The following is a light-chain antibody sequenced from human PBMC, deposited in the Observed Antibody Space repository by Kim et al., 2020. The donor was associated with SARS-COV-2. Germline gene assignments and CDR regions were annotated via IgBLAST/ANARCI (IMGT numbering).Light chain of an antibody. CDR2: EDN. J-gene: IGLJ3*02. CDR1: SGRIARNY. V-gene: IGLV6-57*01. CDR3: QSYDSSNQGV. Sequence: KKVTIAGTRSSGRIARNYVQWYQQSPGSSPTTVIYEDNQRPSGVPDRFSGSIDSSSNSASLTISGMKTEDEADYFCQSYDSSNQGVFGGGTQLTVL.